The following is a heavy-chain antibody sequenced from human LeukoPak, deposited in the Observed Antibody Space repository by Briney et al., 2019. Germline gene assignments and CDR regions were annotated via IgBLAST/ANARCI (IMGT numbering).Heavy chain of an antibody. CDR1: GYTFTGYY. CDR3: ASSDCGGDCYVDS. V-gene: IGHV1-2*02. CDR2: INPNSGGT. D-gene: IGHD2-21*02. J-gene: IGHJ4*02. Sequence: ASVKVSCKAFGYTFTGYYIHWVRQAPGQGLEWMGWINPNSGGTNYAQRFQGRVTMTRDTSISTAYMELSRLRSDDTAVYYCASSDCGGDCYVDSWGQGTLVTVSS.